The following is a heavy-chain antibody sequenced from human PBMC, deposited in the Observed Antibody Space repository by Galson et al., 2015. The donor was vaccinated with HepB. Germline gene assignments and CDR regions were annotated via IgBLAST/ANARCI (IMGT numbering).Heavy chain of an antibody. Sequence: SVKVSCKASGYTFTSYYMHWVRQAPGQGLEWMGIINPSGGSTSYAQKFQGRVTMTRDTSTSTVYMELSSLRSEDTAVYYCARDDGGDCSSTSWCWFDPWGQGTLVTVSS. V-gene: IGHV1-46*01. CDR1: GYTFTSYY. J-gene: IGHJ5*02. CDR2: INPSGGST. D-gene: IGHD2-2*01. CDR3: ARDDGGDCSSTSWCWFDP.